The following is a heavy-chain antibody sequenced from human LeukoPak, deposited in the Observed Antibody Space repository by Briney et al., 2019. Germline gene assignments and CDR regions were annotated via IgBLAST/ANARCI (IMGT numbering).Heavy chain of an antibody. V-gene: IGHV3-23*01. CDR3: ARISLPTSNFDY. Sequence: PGGSLRLSCAASGFTFSTYALGWVRQAPGKGLKWVSSIDYTGFASYYADSVKGRFTISRDNSKSTLYLQMNSLRAEDTAVYYCARISLPTSNFDYWGQGTLVTVSS. CDR2: IDYTGFAS. J-gene: IGHJ4*02. D-gene: IGHD2-15*01. CDR1: GFTFSTYA.